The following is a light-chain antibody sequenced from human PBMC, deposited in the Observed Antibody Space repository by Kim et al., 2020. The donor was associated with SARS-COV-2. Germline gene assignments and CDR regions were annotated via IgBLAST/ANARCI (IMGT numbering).Light chain of an antibody. Sequence: SVRPGEKVTLTCRASESMGSSLHWYQLKPDQSPKLVIKYTSQSISGVPSRFSGSGSGTDFTLTINRLEAEDAAAYFCHQSHSLPYTFGQGTKLEI. V-gene: IGKV6D-21*02. CDR2: YTS. CDR3: HQSHSLPYT. J-gene: IGKJ2*01. CDR1: ESMGSS.